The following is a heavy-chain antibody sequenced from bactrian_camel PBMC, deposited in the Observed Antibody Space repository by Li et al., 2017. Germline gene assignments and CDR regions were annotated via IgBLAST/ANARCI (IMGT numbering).Heavy chain of an antibody. J-gene: IGHJ6*01. CDR2: INGDDDST. Sequence: DVQLVESGGGLVQPGGSLRLSCAASGLTFSIYDMSWVRQAPGKGLEWVSAINGDDDSTSYADSVKGRFTVSRDNAKSTLYLQLNDPKTEDTGMYYCAKGLPPDCDNDGNRWVTASDFDSLGQGTQVTVS. CDR3: AKGLPPDCDNDGNRWVTASDFDS. D-gene: IGHD1*01. CDR1: GLTFSIYD. V-gene: IGHV3S40*01.